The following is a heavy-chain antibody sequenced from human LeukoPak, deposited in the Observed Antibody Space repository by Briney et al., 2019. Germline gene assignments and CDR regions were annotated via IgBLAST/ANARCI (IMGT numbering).Heavy chain of an antibody. V-gene: IGHV4-31*03. CDR3: ARGGPFPYYFDY. D-gene: IGHD2-21*01. J-gene: IGHJ4*02. CDR1: GGSISSGGYY. Sequence: TSETLSLTCTVSGGSISSGGYYWSWIRQHPGKGLEWIGYIYYSGSTYYNPSLKSRVTISVDTSKNQFSLKLSSVTAADTAVYYCARGGPFPYYFDYWGQGTLVTVSS. CDR2: IYYSGST.